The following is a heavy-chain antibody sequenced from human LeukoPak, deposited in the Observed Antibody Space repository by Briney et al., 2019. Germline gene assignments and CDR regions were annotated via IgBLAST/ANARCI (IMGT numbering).Heavy chain of an antibody. V-gene: IGHV4-61*08. CDR1: GGSISSGVYY. Sequence: SETLSLTCTVSGGSISSGVYYWSWIRQPPGKGLEWIGYIYYSGSTNYNPSLKSRVTISVDTSKNQFSLKLSSVTAADTAVYYCARHRCSSTSCYFNWFDPWGQGTLVTVSS. CDR3: ARHRCSSTSCYFNWFDP. D-gene: IGHD2-2*01. CDR2: IYYSGST. J-gene: IGHJ5*02.